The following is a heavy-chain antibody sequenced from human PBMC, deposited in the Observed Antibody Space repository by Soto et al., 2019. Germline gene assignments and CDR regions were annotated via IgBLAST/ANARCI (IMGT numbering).Heavy chain of an antibody. CDR1: GYTFTSYA. D-gene: IGHD4-17*01. Sequence: GASVKVSCKASGYTFTSYAMHWVRQAPGQRLEWMGWINAGNGNTKYSQKFQGRVTITRDTSASTAYMELSSLRSEDTAVYYCARETGYGDYPPDYWGQGTLVTVSS. V-gene: IGHV1-3*01. J-gene: IGHJ4*02. CDR3: ARETGYGDYPPDY. CDR2: INAGNGNT.